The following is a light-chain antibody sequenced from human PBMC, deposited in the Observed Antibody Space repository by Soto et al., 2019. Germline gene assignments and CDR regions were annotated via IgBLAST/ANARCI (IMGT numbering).Light chain of an antibody. V-gene: IGKV1-5*03. CDR2: KAS. Sequence: DIQMTQSPSTLSASVGDRVTITCRASQSISSWLAWYQQKPGKAPKLLIYKASSLESGVPSRFSGSGSGTEFTLTSSSLQPDDFATYYCQQYNSYPYTVGQGTKLEIK. CDR3: QQYNSYPYT. J-gene: IGKJ2*01. CDR1: QSISSW.